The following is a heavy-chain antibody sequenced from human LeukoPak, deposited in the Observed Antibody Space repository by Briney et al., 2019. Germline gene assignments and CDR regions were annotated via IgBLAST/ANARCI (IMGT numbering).Heavy chain of an antibody. CDR2: INHSGGT. CDR3: ARGRMIVVVITLKNYFDY. V-gene: IGHV4-34*01. Sequence: PSETLSLTCAVYGGSFSGYYWSWIRQPPGKGLEWIGEINHSGGTNYNPSLKSRVTISVDTSKNQFSLKLSSVTAADTAVYYCARGRMIVVVITLKNYFDYWGQGTLVTVSS. D-gene: IGHD3-22*01. CDR1: GGSFSGYY. J-gene: IGHJ4*02.